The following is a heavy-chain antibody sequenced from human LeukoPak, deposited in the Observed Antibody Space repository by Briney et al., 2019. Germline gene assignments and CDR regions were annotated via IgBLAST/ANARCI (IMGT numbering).Heavy chain of an antibody. CDR3: ARGSYDFWSGYSAFDI. J-gene: IGHJ3*02. D-gene: IGHD3-3*01. Sequence: GGSLRLSCAASGFTFSIYGIHWVRQAPGKGLEWVAVISYDGSNKYYADSVKGRFTISRDNSKNTLYLQMNSLRAEDTAVYYCARGSYDFWSGYSAFDIWGQGTMVTVSS. CDR2: ISYDGSNK. V-gene: IGHV3-30*19. CDR1: GFTFSIYG.